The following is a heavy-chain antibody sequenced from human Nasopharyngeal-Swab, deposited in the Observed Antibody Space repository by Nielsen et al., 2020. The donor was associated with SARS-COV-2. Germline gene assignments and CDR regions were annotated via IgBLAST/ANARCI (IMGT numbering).Heavy chain of an antibody. CDR3: AKSKSSTSCFYGMDV. CDR2: IYSGGSST. CDR1: GFTFSSYA. V-gene: IGHV3-23*03. Sequence: GGSLRLSCAASGFTFSSYAMSWVRQAPGKGLEWVSVIYSGGSSTYYADSVKGRFTISRDNSKNTLYLQMNSLRAEDTAVYYCAKSKSSTSCFYGMDVWGQGTTVTVSS. D-gene: IGHD2-2*01. J-gene: IGHJ6*02.